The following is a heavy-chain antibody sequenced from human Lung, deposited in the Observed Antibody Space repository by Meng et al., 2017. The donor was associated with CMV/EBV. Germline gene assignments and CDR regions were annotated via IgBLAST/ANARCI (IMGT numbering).Heavy chain of an antibody. J-gene: IGHJ4*02. CDR3: TAVADY. V-gene: IGHV3-48*04. D-gene: IGHD6-19*01. Sequence: GXSLKISCAASGFTFSSYSMNWVRQAPGKGLEWVSHISNSGNTIYYADSAKGRFTISRDNAKNSLYLQMNSLRAEDTAVYYCTAVADYWGPGTLVTVSS. CDR1: GFTFSSYS. CDR2: ISNSGNTI.